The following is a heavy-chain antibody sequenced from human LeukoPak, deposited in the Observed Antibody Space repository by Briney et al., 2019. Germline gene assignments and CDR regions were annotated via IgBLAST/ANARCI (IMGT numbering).Heavy chain of an antibody. CDR1: GASISSYY. Sequence: PSETLSLTCTVSGASISSYYWSWIRQPAGKGLEWIGRIDGSGNTNYNPSLKSRISVSVDTSKNQVSLKLSYVTAADTAVYYCARDRGSGWFDYWGQGTLVTVSS. V-gene: IGHV4-4*07. D-gene: IGHD6-19*01. J-gene: IGHJ4*02. CDR2: IDGSGNT. CDR3: ARDRGSGWFDY.